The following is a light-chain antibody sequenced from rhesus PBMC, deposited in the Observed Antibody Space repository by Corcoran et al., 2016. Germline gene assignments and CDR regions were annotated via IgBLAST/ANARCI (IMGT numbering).Light chain of an antibody. CDR2: GAY. V-gene: IGKV3-31*02. Sequence: EIVMTQSPATLSLSPGERATLSCRASQSVSSYLAWYQQKPGQTPRHLIYGAYSRATGIPNRFSGSGSGTDCTLTISSLEPEDFAVYYCQETSNLYSFGQGTKVEIK. CDR1: QSVSSY. CDR3: QETSNLYS. J-gene: IGKJ2*01.